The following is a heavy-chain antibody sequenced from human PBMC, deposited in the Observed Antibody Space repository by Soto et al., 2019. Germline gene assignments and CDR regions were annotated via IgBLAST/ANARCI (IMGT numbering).Heavy chain of an antibody. CDR2: IIPSLGIA. CDR1: GGTFSSYT. V-gene: IGHV1-69*02. J-gene: IGHJ6*02. Sequence: SVKVSCKASGGTFSSYTISWVRQAPGQGLEWMGRIIPSLGIANYAQKFQGRVTITADKSTSTAYMELSSLRSEDTAVYYCARAPCSSTSCDSYYYYYGMDVWG. CDR3: ARAPCSSTSCDSYYYYYGMDV. D-gene: IGHD2-2*01.